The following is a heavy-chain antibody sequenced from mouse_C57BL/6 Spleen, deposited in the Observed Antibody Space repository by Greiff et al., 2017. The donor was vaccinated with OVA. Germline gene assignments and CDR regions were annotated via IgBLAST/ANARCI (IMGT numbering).Heavy chain of an antibody. V-gene: IGHV1-61*01. Sequence: QVQLKQPGAELVRPGSSVKLSCEASGYTFTSYWMDWVKQRPGQGLEWIGNIYPSDSETHYNQKFKDKATLTVDKSSSTAYMQLSSLTSEDSAVYYCARRGAYYSNSAWFAYWGQGTLVTVSA. CDR2: IYPSDSET. J-gene: IGHJ3*01. D-gene: IGHD2-5*01. CDR1: GYTFTSYW. CDR3: ARRGAYYSNSAWFAY.